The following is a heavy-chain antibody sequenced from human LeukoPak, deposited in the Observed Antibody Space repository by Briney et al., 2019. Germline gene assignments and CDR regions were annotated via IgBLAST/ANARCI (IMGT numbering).Heavy chain of an antibody. J-gene: IGHJ5*02. V-gene: IGHV1-69*13. CDR1: GGTFSSYA. D-gene: IGHD3-3*01. CDR3: ARDLAYYDFWSGPGRLTPTADYNWFDP. CDR2: IIPIFGTE. Sequence: ASVKVSCKAPGGTFSSYAISWVRQAPGQGLEWMGGIIPIFGTENYAQKFQGRVTITADESTSTAYMELSSLRSEDTAVYYCARDLAYYDFWSGPGRLTPTADYNWFDPWGQGTLVTVSA.